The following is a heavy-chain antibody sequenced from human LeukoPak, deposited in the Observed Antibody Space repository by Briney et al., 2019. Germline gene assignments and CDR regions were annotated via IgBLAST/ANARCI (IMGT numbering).Heavy chain of an antibody. D-gene: IGHD3-16*01. V-gene: IGHV4-61*02. J-gene: IGHJ4*02. CDR3: ARSRSVWGSYIRDY. Sequence: SQTLSLTCTVSGGSLSSGSYHWSWIRQPAGRGLEWIGRIYSRGSTNYNPSIKSRVTISVDTSKNQFSLKLSSVTAADTAVYYCARSRSVWGSYIRDYWGQGTLVTVSS. CDR2: IYSRGST. CDR1: GGSLSSGSYH.